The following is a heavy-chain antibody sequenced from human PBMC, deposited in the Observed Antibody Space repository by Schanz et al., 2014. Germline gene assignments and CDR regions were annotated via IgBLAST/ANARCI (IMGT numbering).Heavy chain of an antibody. CDR2: VFPNGIT. CDR1: GGSIRSGTYY. V-gene: IGHV4-61*02. D-gene: IGHD1-1*01. Sequence: QVQLQESGPGLVKPSQTLSLTCTVSGGSIRSGTYYWSWIRQPAGKALEWVGRVFPNGITNYNPSLNIGITISLNTSKIQFALTRASLTAADTAVNYCARDTTWRLDLWGRGTLVTVSS. J-gene: IGHJ2*01. CDR3: ARDTTWRLDL.